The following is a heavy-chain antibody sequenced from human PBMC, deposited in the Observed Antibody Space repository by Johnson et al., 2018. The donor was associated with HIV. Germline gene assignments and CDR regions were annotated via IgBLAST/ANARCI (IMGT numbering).Heavy chain of an antibody. CDR2: ISWNTGNI. V-gene: IGHV3-9*01. CDR1: GFTFDDSA. CDR3: AKDIGWELHSAFDI. J-gene: IGHJ3*02. D-gene: IGHD1-26*01. Sequence: VQLVESGGGVVQTGRSLRLSCAASGFTFDDSAMHWVRQAPGKGLEWVSGISWNTGNIGYADSVKGRFTISRDNANNSLYLQMNSLRAEDTALYYCAKDIGWELHSAFDIWGQGTMVTVSS.